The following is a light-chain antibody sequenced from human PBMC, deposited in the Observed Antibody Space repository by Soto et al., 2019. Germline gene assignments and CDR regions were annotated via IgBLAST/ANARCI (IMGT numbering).Light chain of an antibody. CDR3: QKYNSAPLI. CDR1: QGISSD. V-gene: IGKV1-27*01. J-gene: IGKJ4*01. Sequence: DIQMTQSPSSLSASVGDRVTITCRASQGISSDLAWYQQKPGKVPKLLIYAASTLQPGVPSRFSGSGSGTDFTLTISSLLPEDVATYYCQKYNSAPLIFGGGIKVEIK. CDR2: AAS.